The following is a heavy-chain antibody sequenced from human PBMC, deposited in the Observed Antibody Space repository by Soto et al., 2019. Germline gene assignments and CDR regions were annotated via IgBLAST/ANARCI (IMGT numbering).Heavy chain of an antibody. Sequence: SETLSLTCTVSGGSISNFYWSWIRQPPGKGLEWIGYIYYGGSINYNPSLKSRVIISVDTAKNQFSLRLSSVTAADTAVYYCTGAYYDINGYSLDPWGQGTSVTVSS. V-gene: IGHV4-59*01. CDR1: GGSISNFY. CDR3: TGAYYDINGYSLDP. CDR2: IYYGGSI. J-gene: IGHJ5*02. D-gene: IGHD3-22*01.